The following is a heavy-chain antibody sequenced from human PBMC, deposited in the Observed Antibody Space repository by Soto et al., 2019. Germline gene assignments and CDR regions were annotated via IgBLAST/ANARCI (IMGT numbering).Heavy chain of an antibody. V-gene: IGHV1-8*01. CDR1: GYTFTSYD. J-gene: IGHJ4*02. Sequence: GASVKVSCKASGYTFTSYDINWVRQATGQGLEWMGWMNPNSGNTGYAQKFQGRVTMTRNTSISTAYMELSSLRSEDTAVYYCAMNTELKYSSSAEFDYWGQGTLVTVSS. D-gene: IGHD6-6*01. CDR2: MNPNSGNT. CDR3: AMNTELKYSSSAEFDY.